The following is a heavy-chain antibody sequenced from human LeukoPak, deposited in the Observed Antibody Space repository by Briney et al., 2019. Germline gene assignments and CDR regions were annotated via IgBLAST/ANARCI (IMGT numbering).Heavy chain of an antibody. Sequence: GGSLRLSCAASGFTVSSTYMSWVRQAPGEGLEWVSVLSSGGPTYYADAVKGRFTISRDNSKNTVYLQMNSLRAEDTAVYYCAKDINYCCWGQGALVTASS. CDR1: GFTVSSTY. V-gene: IGHV3-66*01. D-gene: IGHD2-21*01. CDR3: AKDINYCC. CDR2: LSSGGPT. J-gene: IGHJ4*02.